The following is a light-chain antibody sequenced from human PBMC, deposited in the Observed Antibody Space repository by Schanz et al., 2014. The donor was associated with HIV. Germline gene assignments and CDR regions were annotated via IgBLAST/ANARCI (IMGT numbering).Light chain of an antibody. V-gene: IGLV2-14*03. CDR2: DAI. CDR3: SSYTSSSTGV. CDR1: GSDIAPYKY. Sequence: QSALTQPASVSGSPGQSITISCAETGSDIAPYKYLSWYQQHPGKPPRLLIYDAINRPPGVSNRFSGSKSGNTASLTISGLQAEDEADYYCSSYTSSSTGVFGGGTKLTVL. J-gene: IGLJ2*01.